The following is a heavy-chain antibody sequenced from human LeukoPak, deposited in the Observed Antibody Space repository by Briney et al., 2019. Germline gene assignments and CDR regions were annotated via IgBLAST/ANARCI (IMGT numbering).Heavy chain of an antibody. CDR3: AKTYGSGSLYYFDY. J-gene: IGHJ4*02. Sequence: PGGSLRLSCAASGFTFSSYWMNWVRQAPGKGLEWVANIKQDGSEKYYVDSVKGRFTISRDNAKNSLYLQMNSLRAEDTAVYYCAKTYGSGSLYYFDYWGQGTLVTVSS. CDR2: IKQDGSEK. CDR1: GFTFSSYW. D-gene: IGHD3-10*01. V-gene: IGHV3-7*01.